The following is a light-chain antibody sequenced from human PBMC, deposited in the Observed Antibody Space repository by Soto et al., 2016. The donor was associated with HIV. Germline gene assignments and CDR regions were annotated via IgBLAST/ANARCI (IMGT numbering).Light chain of an antibody. V-gene: IGKV1-27*01. CDR3: QKXNGVIT. CDR1: QDIYNY. CDR2: AAM. Sequence: DIQMTQSPSSLSGSMGDRVSITCRASQDIYNYLAWYQQKPGKVPRLLISAAMNLESGVPSRFRGSGSGTEFTLTITSLQPEDIATYYCQKXNGVITFGGGTKVEI. J-gene: IGKJ4*01.